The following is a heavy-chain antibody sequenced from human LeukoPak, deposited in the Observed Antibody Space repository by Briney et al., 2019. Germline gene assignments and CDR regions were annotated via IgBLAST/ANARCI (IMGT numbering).Heavy chain of an antibody. CDR3: ARGPTIIYYEGSGYYIFDS. CDR2: INQSGST. Sequence: PSETLSLTCTVSGGSISGFHWSWIRQPPGKGLEWIGEINQSGSTKYSPSLKSRVTISVDTSKNQFSLKLSSVTAADTAVYYCARGPTIIYYEGSGYYIFDSWGQGTLVTVSS. D-gene: IGHD3-22*01. V-gene: IGHV4-34*01. J-gene: IGHJ4*02. CDR1: GGSISGFH.